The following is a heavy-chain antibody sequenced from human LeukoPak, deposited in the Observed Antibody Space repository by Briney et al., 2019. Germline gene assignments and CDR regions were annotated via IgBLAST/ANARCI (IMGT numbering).Heavy chain of an antibody. Sequence: GGSLRLSCAASGFTFSSYSMNWVRQAPGKGLEWVSYISSSSSYIYYAGSVKGRFTISRDNAKNSLYLQMNSLRAEDTAVYYCARDGPARDTDAFDIWGQGTMVTVSS. CDR2: ISSSSSYI. CDR1: GFTFSSYS. D-gene: IGHD2-2*01. CDR3: ARDGPARDTDAFDI. V-gene: IGHV3-21*01. J-gene: IGHJ3*02.